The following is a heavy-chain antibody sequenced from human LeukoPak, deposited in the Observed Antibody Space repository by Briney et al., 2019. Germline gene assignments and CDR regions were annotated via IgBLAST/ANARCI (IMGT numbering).Heavy chain of an antibody. Sequence: GGSLRLSCAASGFTFSSYAMSWVRQAPGKGLEWVAFIRYDGSNKYYADSVKGRFTISRDNSKNTLYLQMNSLRAEDTAVYYCAKDRGQQSADFDYWGQGTLVTVSS. D-gene: IGHD6-13*01. CDR2: IRYDGSNK. CDR3: AKDRGQQSADFDY. J-gene: IGHJ4*02. CDR1: GFTFSSYA. V-gene: IGHV3-30*02.